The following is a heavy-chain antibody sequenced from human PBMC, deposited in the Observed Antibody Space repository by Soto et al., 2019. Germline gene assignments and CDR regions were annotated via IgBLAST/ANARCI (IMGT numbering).Heavy chain of an antibody. CDR2: ISAYNGNT. D-gene: IGHD2-21*01. CDR1: GYTFTSYG. V-gene: IGHV1-18*01. Sequence: ASVKVSCKASGYTFTSYGISWVRQAPGQGLEWMGWISAYNGNTNYAQKLQGRVTMTTDTSTSTAYMELRSLRSDDTAVYYCAKGIYSRKDEWSPASRGWFDPWGQGTLVTVSS. CDR3: AKGIYSRKDEWSPASRGWFDP. J-gene: IGHJ5*02.